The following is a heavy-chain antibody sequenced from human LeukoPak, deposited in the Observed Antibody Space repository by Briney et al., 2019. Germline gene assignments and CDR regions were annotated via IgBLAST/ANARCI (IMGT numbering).Heavy chain of an antibody. Sequence: ASVKVSCKASGYTFTSYYMHWVRQAPGQGLEWMGIINPSGGSTSYAQKFQGRVTMTRDTSTSTVYMELSSLRSEDTAVYYCARDFSSGLKVNWFDPWGQGTLVTVSS. J-gene: IGHJ5*02. D-gene: IGHD3-22*01. V-gene: IGHV1-46*01. CDR3: ARDFSSGLKVNWFDP. CDR2: INPSGGST. CDR1: GYTFTSYY.